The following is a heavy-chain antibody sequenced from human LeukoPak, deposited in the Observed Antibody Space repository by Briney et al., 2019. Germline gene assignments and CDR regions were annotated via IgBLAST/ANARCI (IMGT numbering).Heavy chain of an antibody. CDR1: GGSFSGYY. CDR2: INHSGST. Sequence: PSETLSLTCAVYGGSFSGYYWSWIRQPPGKGLEWIGEINHSGSTNYNPSLKSRVTISVDTSKNQFSLKLSSVTAADTAVYYCAKSGYCSSTSCYSRRNNWFDPCGQGTLVTVSS. V-gene: IGHV4-34*01. D-gene: IGHD2-2*03. CDR3: AKSGYCSSTSCYSRRNNWFDP. J-gene: IGHJ5*02.